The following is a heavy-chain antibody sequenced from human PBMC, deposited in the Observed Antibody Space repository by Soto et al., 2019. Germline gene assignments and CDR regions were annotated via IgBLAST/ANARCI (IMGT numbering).Heavy chain of an antibody. CDR2: IWYDGSNK. J-gene: IGHJ6*02. Sequence: GGSLRLSCAASGFTFSSYGMHWVRQAPGKGLEWVAVIWYDGSNKYYADSVKGRFTISRDNSKNTLYLQMNSLRAEDTAVYYCAKRGPIRRRYYGMDVWGQGTTVTVSS. V-gene: IGHV3-33*06. D-gene: IGHD1-20*01. CDR1: GFTFSSYG. CDR3: AKRGPIRRRYYGMDV.